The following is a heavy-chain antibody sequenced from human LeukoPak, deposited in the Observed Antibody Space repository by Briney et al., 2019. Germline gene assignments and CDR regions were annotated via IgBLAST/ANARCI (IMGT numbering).Heavy chain of an antibody. D-gene: IGHD4-17*01. J-gene: IGHJ4*02. Sequence: GGSLRLSCAASGFTFSSYWMSWVRQAPGKGLEWVANIKQDGSEKYYVDSVKGRFTISRDNAKNSLYLQMNSLRAEDTAVYYCARDDSDYGDYERFDSWGQGTLVTVSS. CDR1: GFTFSSYW. V-gene: IGHV3-7*01. CDR2: IKQDGSEK. CDR3: ARDDSDYGDYERFDS.